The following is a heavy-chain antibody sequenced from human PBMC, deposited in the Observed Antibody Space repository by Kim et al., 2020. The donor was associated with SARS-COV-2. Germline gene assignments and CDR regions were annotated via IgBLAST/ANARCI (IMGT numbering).Heavy chain of an antibody. D-gene: IGHD6-13*01. Sequence: SETLSLTCTVSGGSISSSSYYWGWIRQPPGKGLEWIGSIYYSGSTYYNPSLKSRVTISADTSKNQFSLKLSSVTAADTAVYYCANTEQQVVRYFDYWGQGTLVTVSS. J-gene: IGHJ4*02. CDR1: GGSISSSSYY. V-gene: IGHV4-39*01. CDR2: IYYSGST. CDR3: ANTEQQVVRYFDY.